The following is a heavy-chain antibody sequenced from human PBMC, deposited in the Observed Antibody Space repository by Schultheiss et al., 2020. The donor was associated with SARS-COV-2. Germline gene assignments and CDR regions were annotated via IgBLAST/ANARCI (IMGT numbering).Heavy chain of an antibody. CDR1: EFTFTYYA. J-gene: IGHJ4*02. V-gene: IGHV3-23*01. Sequence: GGSLRLSCEASEFTFTYYAMSWVRQVPGKGLEWVAGISGSGGRTHYAASVRGRFTISRDNSKNTLYLQMNSLRAEDTAVYYCAREYCSGGSCYYDYWGQGTLVTVSS. CDR3: AREYCSGGSCYYDY. CDR2: ISGSGGRT. D-gene: IGHD2-15*01.